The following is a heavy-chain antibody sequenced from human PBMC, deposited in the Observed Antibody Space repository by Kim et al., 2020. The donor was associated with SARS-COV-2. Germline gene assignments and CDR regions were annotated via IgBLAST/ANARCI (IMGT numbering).Heavy chain of an antibody. CDR1: GGTFSSYA. Sequence: SVKVSCKASGGTFSSYAISWVRQAPGQGLEWMGGIIPIFGTANYAQKFQGRVTITADESTSTAYMELSSLRSEDTAVYYCAKSQPFPYYYGSGDYYGMDVWGQGTTVTVSS. CDR2: IIPIFGTA. V-gene: IGHV1-69*13. J-gene: IGHJ6*02. CDR3: AKSQPFPYYYGSGDYYGMDV. D-gene: IGHD3-10*01.